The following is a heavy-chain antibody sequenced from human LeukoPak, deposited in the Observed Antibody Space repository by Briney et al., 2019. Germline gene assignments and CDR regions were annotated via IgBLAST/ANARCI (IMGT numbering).Heavy chain of an antibody. V-gene: IGHV4-30-2*01. J-gene: IGHJ4*02. CDR2: IYHSGST. Sequence: SETLSLTCTVSGGSISSGGYYWSWIRQPPGKGLEWIGYIYHSGSTYYNPSLKSRVTISVDRSKNQFSLKLSSVTAADTAVYYCAREGVGAGTGDYWGQGTLVTVSS. D-gene: IGHD6-19*01. CDR3: AREGVGAGTGDY. CDR1: GGSISSGGYY.